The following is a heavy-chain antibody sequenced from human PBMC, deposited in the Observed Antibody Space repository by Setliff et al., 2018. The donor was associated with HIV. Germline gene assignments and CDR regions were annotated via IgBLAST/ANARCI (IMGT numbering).Heavy chain of an antibody. CDR2: MYSDGKT. CDR3: AKDEFSPLRSDS. CDR1: GFPVSNNY. Sequence: GGSLRLSCAASGFPVSNNYVSWVRQAPGKGLEWVSIMYSDGKTYYGDSVKGRFILSRDNSNNTLYLQMNSLRADDTATYYCAKDEFSPLRSDSWGLGILVTVSS. V-gene: IGHV3-53*01. D-gene: IGHD3-10*01. J-gene: IGHJ4*02.